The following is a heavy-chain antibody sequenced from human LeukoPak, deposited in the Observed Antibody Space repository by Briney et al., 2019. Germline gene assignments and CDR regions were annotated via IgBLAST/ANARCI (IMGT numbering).Heavy chain of an antibody. Sequence: GASVKVSCKASGGTFSSYAISWVRQAPGQGLEWMGIINPSGGSTSYAQKFQGRVTMTRDTSTSTAYMELSSLRSEDTAVYYCAREYRGQLWFDPWGQGTLVTVSS. CDR3: AREYRGQLWFDP. D-gene: IGHD1-26*01. J-gene: IGHJ5*02. CDR1: GGTFSSYA. CDR2: INPSGGST. V-gene: IGHV1-46*01.